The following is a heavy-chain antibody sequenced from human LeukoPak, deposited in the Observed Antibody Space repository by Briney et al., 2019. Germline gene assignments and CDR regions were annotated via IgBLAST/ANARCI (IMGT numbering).Heavy chain of an antibody. J-gene: IGHJ4*02. CDR3: ARDTVGSSSTFDC. V-gene: IGHV4-59*01. Sequence: SETLSLTCTVSGRSISSSYWSWIRQPPGKGLEWIGYIHYSGDTNYNPSLKSRATISVDTSKNQFSLKLSSVTAADTAVYYCARDTVGSSSTFDCWGQGTLVTVSS. D-gene: IGHD6-13*01. CDR1: GRSISSSY. CDR2: IHYSGDT.